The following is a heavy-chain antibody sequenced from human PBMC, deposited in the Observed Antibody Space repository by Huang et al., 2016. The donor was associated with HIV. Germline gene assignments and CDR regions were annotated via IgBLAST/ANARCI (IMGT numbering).Heavy chain of an antibody. D-gene: IGHD6-13*01. Sequence: QLQLQESGPGQVKPSETLSLTCTVSGDFISSTNYYWGWIRQSPGKGLGWVGSVYQGGSTNDNPSLKSRVTLSVDTSRNQFSLRLNSGTAADTAVYYCASQHIGAAATWFWGRGTQVAVSS. J-gene: IGHJ4*02. CDR1: GDFISSTNYY. CDR3: ASQHIGAAATWF. V-gene: IGHV4-39*01. CDR2: VYQGGST.